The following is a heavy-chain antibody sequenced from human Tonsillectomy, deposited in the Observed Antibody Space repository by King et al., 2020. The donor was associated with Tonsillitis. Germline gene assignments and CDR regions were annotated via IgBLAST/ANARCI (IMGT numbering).Heavy chain of an antibody. D-gene: IGHD5-18*01. CDR3: ARDVGGYSYGLLAF. V-gene: IGHV1-2*02. Sequence: QLVQSGAEVKKPGASVKVSCKASGYTFTGYYLHWVRQAPGQGLEWMGWSNPNSGGTNYVQKFQGRVTMTRDTSISTAYMELSRLRSDDTAVYYCARDVGGYSYGLLAFWGQGTLVTVSS. CDR2: SNPNSGGT. J-gene: IGHJ4*02. CDR1: GYTFTGYY.